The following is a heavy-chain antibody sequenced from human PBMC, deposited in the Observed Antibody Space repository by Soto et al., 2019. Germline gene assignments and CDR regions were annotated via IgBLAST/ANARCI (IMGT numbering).Heavy chain of an antibody. Sequence: SSETLSLTCTVSGGSISGYYWSWIRKPPGKGLEWIGYMYNTGSTVYNPSFKSRVTISVDTSKNQFSLKLNSVTAADTAVYYCARDLWGYCGTDCYPLDVWGQGTTVTVS. V-gene: IGHV4-59*01. CDR1: GGSISGYY. J-gene: IGHJ6*02. CDR2: MYNTGST. CDR3: ARDLWGYCGTDCYPLDV. D-gene: IGHD2-21*02.